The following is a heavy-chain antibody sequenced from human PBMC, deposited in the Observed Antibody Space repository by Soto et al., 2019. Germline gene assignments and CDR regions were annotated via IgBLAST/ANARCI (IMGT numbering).Heavy chain of an antibody. CDR3: ARYLATINAFDY. Sequence: SETLSLTCAVYGGSFSGYYWSWIRQPPGKGLEWIGEINHSGSTNYNPSLKSRVTISVDTSKNQFSLKLSSVTAADTAVYYCARYLATINAFDYWGQGTLVT. CDR2: INHSGST. D-gene: IGHD4-4*01. V-gene: IGHV4-34*01. CDR1: GGSFSGYY. J-gene: IGHJ4*02.